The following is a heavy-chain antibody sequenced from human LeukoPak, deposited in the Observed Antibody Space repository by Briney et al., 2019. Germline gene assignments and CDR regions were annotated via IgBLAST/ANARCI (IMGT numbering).Heavy chain of an antibody. CDR3: ARGGRDYIWGSYRYPREDAFDI. Sequence: SETLSLTCTVSGGSISNYYWTWIRQPPGKGLEWIGEINHSGSTNYNPSLKSRVTISVDTSKNQFSLKLSSVTAADTAVYYCARGGRDYIWGSYRYPREDAFDIWGQGTMVTVSS. CDR1: GGSISNYY. J-gene: IGHJ3*02. V-gene: IGHV4-34*01. D-gene: IGHD3-16*02. CDR2: INHSGST.